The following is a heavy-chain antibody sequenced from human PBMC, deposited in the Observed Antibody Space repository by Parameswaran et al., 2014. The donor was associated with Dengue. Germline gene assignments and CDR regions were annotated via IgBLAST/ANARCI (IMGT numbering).Heavy chain of an antibody. J-gene: IGHJ6*03. CDR2: IRGKTYGGTT. Sequence: RWIRQPPGKGLQWVGFIRGKTYGGTTEYAASVKDRFSISRDDSKSIAYLQMNSLKTEDTAVYYCTRVFGSSRPYYTDVWGKGTTVTVSS. V-gene: IGHV3-49*02. CDR3: TRVFGSSRPYYTDV. D-gene: IGHD6-13*01.